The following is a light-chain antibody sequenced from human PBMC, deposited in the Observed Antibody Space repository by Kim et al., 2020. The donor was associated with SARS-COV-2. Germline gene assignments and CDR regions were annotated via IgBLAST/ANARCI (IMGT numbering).Light chain of an antibody. CDR2: AAS. CDR1: QSISSY. J-gene: IGKJ2*01. V-gene: IGKV1-39*01. Sequence: DIQMTQSPSSLSASVGDRVTITCRASQSISSYLNWYQQKPGKAPKLLIYAASSLQSGVPSRFSGSGSGTDFTLTISSLQPEDFVTYYCQQSYSTLGYTFGQGTKLEI. CDR3: QQSYSTLGYT.